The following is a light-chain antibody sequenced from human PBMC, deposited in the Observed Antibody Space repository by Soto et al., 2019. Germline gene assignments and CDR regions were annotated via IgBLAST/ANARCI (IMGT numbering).Light chain of an antibody. Sequence: QSALTQPASVSGSPGQSITISCTGTSSDVGSYNLVSWYLQHPGKAPKLMIYEGSKRPSGVSNRFSGSKSGNTASLTISGLQAEDEADYYCCSYAGSSTYVVFGGGTKVTVL. CDR2: EGS. CDR3: CSYAGSSTYVV. V-gene: IGLV2-23*01. CDR1: SSDVGSYNL. J-gene: IGLJ2*01.